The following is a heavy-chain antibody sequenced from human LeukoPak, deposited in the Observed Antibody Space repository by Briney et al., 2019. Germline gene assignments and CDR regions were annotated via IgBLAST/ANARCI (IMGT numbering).Heavy chain of an antibody. CDR2: INAGNGNT. V-gene: IGHV1-3*01. CDR1: GYTFTSYA. J-gene: IGHJ6*02. Sequence: GASVKVSCKASGYTFTSYAMHWVRQAPGQRLEWMGWINAGNGNTKYSQKFQGRVTITRDTSASTAYMELSSLRSEDTAVYYCARADIVVVPAAYYYYGMDVWGQGTTVTVSS. CDR3: ARADIVVVPAAYYYYGMDV. D-gene: IGHD2-2*01.